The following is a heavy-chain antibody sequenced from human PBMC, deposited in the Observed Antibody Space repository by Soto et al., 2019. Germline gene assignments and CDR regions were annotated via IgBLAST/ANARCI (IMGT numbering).Heavy chain of an antibody. CDR1: SGSVSSGDYY. CDR2: IYSSGNT. Sequence: KPSETLSLTCTVSSGSVSSGDYYWSWIRQSPEKGLEWIGCIYSSGNTYYNPSLESRVTISVDTSKNQFSLDLTSVTAADTAVYYCASNALYHQYYGMDVWGQGTTVTVSS. J-gene: IGHJ6*02. V-gene: IGHV4-30-4*01. CDR3: ASNALYHQYYGMDV.